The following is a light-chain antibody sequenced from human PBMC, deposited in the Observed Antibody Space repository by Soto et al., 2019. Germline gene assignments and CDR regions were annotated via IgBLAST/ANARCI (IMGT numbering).Light chain of an antibody. CDR2: GNT. J-gene: IGLJ2*01. V-gene: IGLV1-40*01. Sequence: QSVLTQPPSVSGAPGQRVTISCTGSSSNIGAGYDVHWYQQLPGTAPKLLIYGNTNRPSGVPDRFSGSKSGTSASLAITGLQAEDEADYYCQSYDSSLSGVFGGRTKQTVL. CDR1: SSNIGAGYD. CDR3: QSYDSSLSGV.